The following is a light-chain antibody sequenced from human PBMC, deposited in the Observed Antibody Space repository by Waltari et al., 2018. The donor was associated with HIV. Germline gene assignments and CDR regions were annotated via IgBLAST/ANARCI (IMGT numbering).Light chain of an antibody. CDR1: SSYVGAYNY. CDR3: CSYAGSSTYV. J-gene: IGLJ1*01. Sequence: QSALTQPASVSGSPGQSITISCTGTSSYVGAYNYVSWYQQHPGKAPKLMIYDVTKRPSGVSNRFSGSKSANTASLTISGLQAEDEADYYCCSYAGSSTYVFGSGTKVTVL. CDR2: DVT. V-gene: IGLV2-23*02.